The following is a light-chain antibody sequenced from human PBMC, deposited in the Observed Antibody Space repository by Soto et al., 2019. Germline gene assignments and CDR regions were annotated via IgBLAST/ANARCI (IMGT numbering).Light chain of an antibody. CDR2: DAS. Sequence: DIQMTQSPSSLSASVGDRVTITCQASQGISHYLNWYQQKPGKAPKLLIYDASNLETGVPSRFSGSGSGTDFTLTISRLEPEDFAVYYCQQYGSSPFTFGPGTKVDIK. CDR1: QGISHY. J-gene: IGKJ3*01. CDR3: QQYGSSPFT. V-gene: IGKV1-33*01.